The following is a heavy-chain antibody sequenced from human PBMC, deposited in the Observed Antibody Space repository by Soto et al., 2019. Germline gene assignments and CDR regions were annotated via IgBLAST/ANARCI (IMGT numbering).Heavy chain of an antibody. V-gene: IGHV1-8*01. J-gene: IGHJ3*02. CDR3: ARGGSLVDAFDI. CDR2: MNPNSGNT. Sequence: ASVKVSCKASGYTFTSYDINWVRQATGQGLEWMGWMNPNSGNTGYAQKFQGRVTMNRNTYTRTAHMELSRLRSEDTAVYSCARGGSLVDAFDIWGQGTMVTVSS. CDR1: GYTFTSYD. D-gene: IGHD2-8*02.